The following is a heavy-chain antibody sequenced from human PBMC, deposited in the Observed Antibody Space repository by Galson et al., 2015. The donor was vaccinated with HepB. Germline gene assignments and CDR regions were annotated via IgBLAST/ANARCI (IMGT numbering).Heavy chain of an antibody. CDR3: AKDAGGGGYYNHPILFLDY. D-gene: IGHD3-22*01. J-gene: IGHJ4*02. V-gene: IGHV3-23*01. CDR2: ISGSGGST. CDR1: GFTFSSYA. Sequence: SLRLSCAASGFTFSSYAMSWVRQAPGKGLEWVSAISGSGGSTYYADSVKGRFTISRDNSKNTLYLQMNSLRAEDTAVYYCAKDAGGGGYYNHPILFLDYWGQGTLVTVSS.